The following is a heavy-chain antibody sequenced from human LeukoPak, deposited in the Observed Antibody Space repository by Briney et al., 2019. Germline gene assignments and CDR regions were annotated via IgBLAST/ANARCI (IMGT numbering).Heavy chain of an antibody. Sequence: ASVKVSFKASGYSFTSYGMNWVRQAPGQGLEWLGWINTNTGNPTYAQGFTGRFVFSLDTSVSTAYLQISSLKAEDTAVYYCARRSMVQHLDVWGKGTTVTVSS. CDR3: ARRSMVQHLDV. CDR1: GYSFTSYG. CDR2: INTNTGNP. V-gene: IGHV7-4-1*02. D-gene: IGHD3-10*01. J-gene: IGHJ6*04.